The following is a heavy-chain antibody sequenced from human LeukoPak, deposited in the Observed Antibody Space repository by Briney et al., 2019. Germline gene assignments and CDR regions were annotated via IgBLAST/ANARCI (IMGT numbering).Heavy chain of an antibody. CDR1: GYTFTSYA. CDR2: INAGNGNT. J-gene: IGHJ5*02. D-gene: IGHD6-13*01. CDR3: AKGQQLGTYNWFDP. Sequence: ASVKVSCKASGYTFTSYAMHWVRQAPGQRLEWMGWINAGNGNTKYSQKFQGRVTITRDTSASTAYMELSSLRSEDTAVYYCAKGQQLGTYNWFDPWGQGTLVTVSS. V-gene: IGHV1-3*01.